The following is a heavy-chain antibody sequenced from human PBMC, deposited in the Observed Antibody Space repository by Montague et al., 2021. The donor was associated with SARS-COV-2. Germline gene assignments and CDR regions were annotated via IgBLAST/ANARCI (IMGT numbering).Heavy chain of an antibody. J-gene: IGHJ5*02. CDR2: IYYSGST. CDR3: ARPVSYYDILSSSTNWFDP. Sequence: SETLSLTCTVSGGSISSSSYYWGWIRQPPGKGLEWIGSIYYSGSTYCXXXLKSRVTISVDTSKNQFSLKLSSVTAADTAVYYCARPVSYYDILSSSTNWFDPWGQGTLVTVSS. D-gene: IGHD3-9*01. V-gene: IGHV4-39*01. CDR1: GGSISSSSYY.